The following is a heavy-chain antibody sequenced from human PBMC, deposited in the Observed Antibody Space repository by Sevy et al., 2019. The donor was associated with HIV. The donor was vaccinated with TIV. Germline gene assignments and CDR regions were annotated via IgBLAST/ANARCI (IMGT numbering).Heavy chain of an antibody. CDR1: GFTFSSYS. CDR2: ISSSSSTI. CDR3: ARGLGSGWRGRTTYYFDY. J-gene: IGHJ4*02. D-gene: IGHD6-19*01. Sequence: GGSLRLSCAASGFTFSSYSMNWVRQAPGKGLEWVSYISSSSSTIYYADSVKGRFTISRDNAKNSLYLQMNCLRDEDTAVYYCARGLGSGWRGRTTYYFDYWGQGTLVTVSS. V-gene: IGHV3-48*02.